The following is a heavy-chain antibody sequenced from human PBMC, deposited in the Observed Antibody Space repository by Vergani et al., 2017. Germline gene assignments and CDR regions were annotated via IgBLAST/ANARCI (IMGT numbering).Heavy chain of an antibody. CDR2: IFYSATT. CDR1: GGSISSGDHC. V-gene: IGHV4-31*11. CDR3: ARQFWVSQGVGAFET. J-gene: IGHJ3*02. Sequence: QVQLQESGPGVVKPSQTLSLTCAVSGGSISSGDHCWTWIRQRPGKGLEWIGYIFYSATTYDNPSLRSRLTISVDTSQNQFSLRLTALTAADTAVYYCARQFWVSQGVGAFETWGRGTEVSVSS. D-gene: IGHD3-16*01.